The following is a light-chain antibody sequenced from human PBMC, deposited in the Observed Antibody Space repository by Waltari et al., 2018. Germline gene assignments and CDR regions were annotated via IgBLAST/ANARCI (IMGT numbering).Light chain of an antibody. CDR3: QRYGSSPLT. CDR1: QSVSNSY. V-gene: IGKV3-20*01. J-gene: IGKJ4*01. CDR2: GAS. Sequence: DIVLTQSPGTLSLSPGERATLSCRASQSVSNSYLAWYQQKPGQAPRLLIYGASSRATGIPDRFSGSGSGTDFSLTISRLEPEDFAVYYCQRYGSSPLTFGGGTKVEIK.